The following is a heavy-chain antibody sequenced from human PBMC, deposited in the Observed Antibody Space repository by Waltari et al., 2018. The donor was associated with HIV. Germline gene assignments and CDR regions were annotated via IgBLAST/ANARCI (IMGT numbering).Heavy chain of an antibody. Sequence: QVQLVQSGAEVKKPGSSVKVSCKASGYIFRNYALSWVRQAPGQGLEWMGGIVPVFDSTKYAQKFQDRVTIAADESTSTTYLEVRSLRSDDTAIYYCVRVGTTTVQLDSWGQGTLVTVSS. D-gene: IGHD1-7*01. CDR3: VRVGTTTVQLDS. CDR2: IVPVFDST. V-gene: IGHV1-69*13. J-gene: IGHJ4*02. CDR1: GYIFRNYA.